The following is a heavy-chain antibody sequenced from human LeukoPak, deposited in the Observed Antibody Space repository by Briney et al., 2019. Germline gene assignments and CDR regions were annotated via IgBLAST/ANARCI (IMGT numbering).Heavy chain of an antibody. CDR2: IKQDGTEK. D-gene: IGHD2-21*01. CDR3: ARDQPLAVASLGCFYYYMDV. Sequence: QAGGSLRLSCAASGFTFSSYWMSWVRQAPGEGLGWVANIKQDGTEKYYLDSVKGRFTISRDNAKNSLFLQMNSLRVEDTAVYFFARDQPLAVASLGCFYYYMDVWGKGTTVTVSS. J-gene: IGHJ6*03. V-gene: IGHV3-7*01. CDR1: GFTFSSYW.